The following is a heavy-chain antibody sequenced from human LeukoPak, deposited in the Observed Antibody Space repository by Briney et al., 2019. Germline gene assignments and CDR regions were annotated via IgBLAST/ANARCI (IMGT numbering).Heavy chain of an antibody. CDR1: GASISSGSYY. D-gene: IGHD3-10*01. J-gene: IGHJ5*02. CDR2: SYIRGST. V-gene: IGHV4-61*02. CDR3: ARIGYGSGSPTNL. Sequence: SQTLSLICTVSGASISSGSYYWSWIRQPDGKGLEWIGRSYIRGSTDYNPSLESRVTISVDTSKNQFSLKLNSVTAADTAVYYCARIGYGSGSPTNLWGQGTLVTVSS.